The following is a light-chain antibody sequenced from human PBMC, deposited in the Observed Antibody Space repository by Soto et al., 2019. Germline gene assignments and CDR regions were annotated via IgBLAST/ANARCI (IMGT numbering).Light chain of an antibody. V-gene: IGKV1-33*01. CDR2: DAS. CDR3: QQYANLPLT. J-gene: IGKJ3*01. Sequence: DIQMTQSPSSLSASVGDRVTINCQASDDISNYLNWYQQKPGKAPKVLIYDASHLESGVPSRFSGGGSGTEFTFTISSLQAEDIATYYCQQYANLPLTFGPGTKVDIK. CDR1: DDISNY.